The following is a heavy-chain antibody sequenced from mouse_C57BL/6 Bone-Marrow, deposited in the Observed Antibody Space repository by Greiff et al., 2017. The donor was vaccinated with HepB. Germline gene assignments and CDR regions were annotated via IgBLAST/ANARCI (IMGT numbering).Heavy chain of an antibody. CDR1: GFSLTSYA. J-gene: IGHJ1*03. CDR3: ARNHYYGSSGYFDV. V-gene: IGHV2-9-1*01. Sequence: VMLVESGPGLVAPSQSLSITCTVSGFSLTSYAISWVRQPPGKGLEWLGVIWTGGGTNYNSALKSRLSISKDNSKSQVFLKMNSLQTADTARYYCARNHYYGSSGYFDVWGTGTTVTVSS. D-gene: IGHD1-1*01. CDR2: IWTGGGT.